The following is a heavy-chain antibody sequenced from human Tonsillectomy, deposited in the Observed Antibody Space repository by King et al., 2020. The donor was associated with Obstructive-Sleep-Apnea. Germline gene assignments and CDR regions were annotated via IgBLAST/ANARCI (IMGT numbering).Heavy chain of an antibody. CDR1: GFPFHRYW. Sequence: VPLVASGGGLVPPGGSLRLSCAASGFPFHRYWMSWVRQAPGTGLEWVAHIKRAGSEKTCVDSVKGRFTISRDPAKTSLSLQMNRLRAADTAVYYCARDQNYYDSSAYYDAFDLWGQGTMVTVSS. CDR3: ARDQNYYDSSAYYDAFDL. J-gene: IGHJ3*01. V-gene: IGHV3-7*01. D-gene: IGHD3-22*01. CDR2: IKRAGSEK.